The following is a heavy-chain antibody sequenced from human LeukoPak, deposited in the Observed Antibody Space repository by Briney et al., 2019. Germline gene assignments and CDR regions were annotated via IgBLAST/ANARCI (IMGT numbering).Heavy chain of an antibody. CDR3: ARSRACSSSSGFDY. CDR2: IYTSGST. D-gene: IGHD6-6*01. V-gene: IGHV4-61*02. CDR1: GGSISSGSYY. J-gene: IGHJ4*02. Sequence: PSETLSLTCTVSGGSISSGSYYWSWIRQPAGKGLEWIGRIYTSGSTNYNPSLKSRVTISVDSSKNQFSLKLSSVTAADTAVYYCARSRACSSSSGFDYWGQGTLVTVSS.